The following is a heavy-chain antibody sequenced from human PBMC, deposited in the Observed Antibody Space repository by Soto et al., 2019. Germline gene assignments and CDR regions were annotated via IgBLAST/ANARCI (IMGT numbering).Heavy chain of an antibody. D-gene: IGHD2-2*01. Sequence: QLLESGGGLVQPGGSLRLSRAASGFTFSSYAMNWVRQAPGKGLEWVATIDYTGGYSYYADSVKGRFTISRDNSHKTMDLQMNSLRAEDTAIYYCAKVPPRPYCSSVRGPFDYWGQGTLVTVSS. CDR1: GFTFSSYA. J-gene: IGHJ4*02. CDR3: AKVPPRPYCSSVRGPFDY. V-gene: IGHV3-23*01. CDR2: IDYTGGYS.